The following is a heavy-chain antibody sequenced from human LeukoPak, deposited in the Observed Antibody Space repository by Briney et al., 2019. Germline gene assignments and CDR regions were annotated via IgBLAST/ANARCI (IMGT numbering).Heavy chain of an antibody. D-gene: IGHD2-2*03. V-gene: IGHV1-2*02. CDR3: ARDRVGIVVVPAAMDRVGYFDY. J-gene: IGHJ4*02. CDR2: INPNSGGT. Sequence: ASVKVSCKASGYTFTGYYMHWVRQAPGQGLEWMGWINPNSGGTNYAQKFQGRVTMTRDTSISTAYMELSRLRSDDTAVYYCARDRVGIVVVPAAMDRVGYFDYWGQGTLVTVSS. CDR1: GYTFTGYY.